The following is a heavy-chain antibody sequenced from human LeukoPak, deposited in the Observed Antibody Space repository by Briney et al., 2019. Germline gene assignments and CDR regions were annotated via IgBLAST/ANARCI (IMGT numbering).Heavy chain of an antibody. D-gene: IGHD3-3*01. J-gene: IGHJ4*02. CDR3: AKDRGVFGVAYSLDY. Sequence: GGSLRLSCAASGFTFSSYGMHWVRQAPGKGLEWVAYIRYDGVNDYYADSVKGRFTVSRDLSKHTLYLQMNSLRAEDTAVYYCAKDRGVFGVAYSLDYWGQGTLVTVSS. V-gene: IGHV3-30*02. CDR1: GFTFSSYG. CDR2: IRYDGVND.